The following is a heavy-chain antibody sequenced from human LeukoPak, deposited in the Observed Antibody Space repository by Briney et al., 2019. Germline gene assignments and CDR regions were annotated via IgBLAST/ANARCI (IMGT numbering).Heavy chain of an antibody. CDR3: ARGVGYFDY. CDR1: GLTFSSYS. J-gene: IGHJ4*02. CDR2: ISSSSSTI. Sequence: GGSLRVSCSASGLTFSSYSMNWVRQAPGRGLEWVSYISSSSSTIYYADSVKGRFTISRDNAKNSLYLQMRSLREEDTAVYYCARGVGYFDYWGQGTLVTVSS. D-gene: IGHD1-26*01. V-gene: IGHV3-48*02.